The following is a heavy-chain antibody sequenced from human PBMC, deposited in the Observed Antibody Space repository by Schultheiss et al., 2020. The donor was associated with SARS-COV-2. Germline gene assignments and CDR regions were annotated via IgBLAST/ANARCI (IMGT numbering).Heavy chain of an antibody. CDR1: GGSISSGSYY. Sequence: SETLSLTCTVSGGSISSGSYYWSWIRQPAGKGLEWIGEINHSGSTNYNPSLKSRVTISVDTSKNQFSLKLSSVTAADTAVYYCARAPRAYYYYYMDVWGKGTTVTVSS. CDR3: ARAPRAYYYYYMDV. J-gene: IGHJ6*03. CDR2: INHSGST. V-gene: IGHV4-61*10.